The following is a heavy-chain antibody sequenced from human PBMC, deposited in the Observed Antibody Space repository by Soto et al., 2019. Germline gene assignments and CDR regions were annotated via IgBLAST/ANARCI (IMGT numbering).Heavy chain of an antibody. Sequence: QVQLVESGGGVVQPGGSLRLSWLASGFGFSGYSMHWVRQAPGNGLDWVAVIKHDGSEIYYADSVKGRFTISKDDSKNTLHLQMNALRVDDTALYYCVRVGWGYSYGNGMDGWGQGTTVTVFS. CDR1: GFGFSGYS. V-gene: IGHV3-30-3*01. D-gene: IGHD5-18*01. CDR2: IKHDGSEI. CDR3: VRVGWGYSYGNGMDG. J-gene: IGHJ6*02.